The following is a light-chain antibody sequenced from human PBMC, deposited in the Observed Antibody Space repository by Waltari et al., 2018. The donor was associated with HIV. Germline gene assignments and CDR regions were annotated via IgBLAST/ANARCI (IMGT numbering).Light chain of an antibody. CDR3: SSYRSSASYV. CDR2: EVS. CDR1: TSDVGGYHY. J-gene: IGLJ1*01. Sequence: QSALTQPASVSGSPGQSITIFCTGSTSDVGGYHYVSWYQHHPGKPPKLIIYEVSNRPSGVSNRFSGSKSGNTASLTISGLQAEDEADYYCSSYRSSASYVFGTGTKVTVL. V-gene: IGLV2-14*01.